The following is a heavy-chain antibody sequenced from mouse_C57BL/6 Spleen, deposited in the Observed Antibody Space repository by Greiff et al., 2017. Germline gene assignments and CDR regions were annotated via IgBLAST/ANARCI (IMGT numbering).Heavy chain of an antibody. V-gene: IGHV2-2*01. D-gene: IGHD5-1-1*01. CDR1: GFSLTSYG. CDR3: ARKGANTGYAMDY. Sequence: VKLMESGPGLVQPSQSLSITCTVSGFSLTSYGVHWVRQSPGKGLEWLGVIWSGGSTDYNAAFISRLSISKDNSKSQVFFKMNSLQADDTAIYYCARKGANTGYAMDYWGQGTSVTVSS. J-gene: IGHJ4*01. CDR2: IWSGGST.